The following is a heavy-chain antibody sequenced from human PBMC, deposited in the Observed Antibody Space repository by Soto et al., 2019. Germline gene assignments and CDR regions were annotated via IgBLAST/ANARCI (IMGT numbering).Heavy chain of an antibody. J-gene: IGHJ2*01. V-gene: IGHV3-30-3*01. Sequence: VQLVECGGGVVQPGMSLRHSCAAPGFTFGSYAMHWVRQAPGKGLEWVAVISYDGSNKYYADSVKGRFTISRDNSKNTLYLQMNSLRAEDTAVYYCARDGNSPYDHPDWYFDLWGRGTLVTVSS. CDR1: GFTFGSYA. D-gene: IGHD3-3*01. CDR3: ARDGNSPYDHPDWYFDL. CDR2: ISYDGSNK.